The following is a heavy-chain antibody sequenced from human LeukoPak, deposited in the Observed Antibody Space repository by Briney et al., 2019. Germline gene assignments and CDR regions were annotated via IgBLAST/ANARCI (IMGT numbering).Heavy chain of an antibody. Sequence: PGGSLRLSCAASGFTFSTYSMNWVRQAPGKGLEWLSSISSNSRTMYYADSVKGRFTISRDNSKNTLFLQMNSLRGEDTAMYYCARVQGGGYRTADYWGQGTLVTVSS. CDR2: ISSNSRTM. J-gene: IGHJ4*02. D-gene: IGHD6-19*01. V-gene: IGHV3-48*01. CDR3: ARVQGGGYRTADY. CDR1: GFTFSTYS.